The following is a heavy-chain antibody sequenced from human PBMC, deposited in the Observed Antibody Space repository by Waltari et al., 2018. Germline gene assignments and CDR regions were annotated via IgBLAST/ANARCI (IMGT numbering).Heavy chain of an antibody. CDR1: GYTFTNYA. Sequence: QVQLVQSGAEVKKPGASVKVSCKASGYTFTNYAMHWVRQAPGQRLEWMGWINAGNGKTKYSQKFQDRVTITRDTSARIAYMELSSLRSEDTAVYYCGRGFCSGGSCYLFDYWGQGSLVTVSS. CDR2: INAGNGKT. V-gene: IGHV1-3*01. CDR3: GRGFCSGGSCYLFDY. D-gene: IGHD2-15*01. J-gene: IGHJ4*02.